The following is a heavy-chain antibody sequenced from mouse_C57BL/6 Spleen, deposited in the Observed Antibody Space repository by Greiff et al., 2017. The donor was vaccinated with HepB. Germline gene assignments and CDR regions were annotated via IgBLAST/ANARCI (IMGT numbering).Heavy chain of an antibody. CDR2: ISSGGSYT. V-gene: IGHV5-6*02. CDR1: GFTFSSYG. D-gene: IGHD1-1*01. CDR3: ARHYYYYGSSCFDY. J-gene: IGHJ2*01. Sequence: DVKLVESGGDLVKPGGSLKLSCAASGFTFSSYGMSWVRQTPDKRLEWVATISSGGSYTYYPDSVKGRFTISRDNAKNTLYLQMSSLKSEDTAMYYCARHYYYYGSSCFDYWGQGTTLTVSS.